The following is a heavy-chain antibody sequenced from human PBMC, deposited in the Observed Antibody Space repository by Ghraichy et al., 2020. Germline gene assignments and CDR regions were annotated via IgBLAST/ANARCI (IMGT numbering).Heavy chain of an antibody. CDR2: INHSGST. CDR3: ARGHRTGIWSGYPKWFDP. D-gene: IGHD3-3*01. V-gene: IGHV4-34*01. CDR1: GGSFSGYY. J-gene: IGHJ5*02. Sequence: SETLSLTCAVYGGSFSGYYWSWIRQPPGKGLEWIGEINHSGSTNYNPSLKSRVTISVDTSKNQFSLKLSSVTAADTAVYYCARGHRTGIWSGYPKWFDPWGQGTLVTVSS.